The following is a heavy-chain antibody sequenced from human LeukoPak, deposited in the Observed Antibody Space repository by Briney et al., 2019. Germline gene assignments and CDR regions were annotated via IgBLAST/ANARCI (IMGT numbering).Heavy chain of an antibody. J-gene: IGHJ4*02. D-gene: IGHD3-10*01. CDR2: INPDGTTT. CDR1: GFTYSNYW. Sequence: GGSLRLSCVGSGFTYSNYWMHWVRQAPGKGPVWVSRINPDGTTTDYADSVKGRFTISRDNRKNSLYPQMDSLRPEDTALYYCVKGGGSYGSGSNSFSHWGQGTLAIVS. CDR3: VKGGGSYGSGSNSFSH. V-gene: IGHV3-74*01.